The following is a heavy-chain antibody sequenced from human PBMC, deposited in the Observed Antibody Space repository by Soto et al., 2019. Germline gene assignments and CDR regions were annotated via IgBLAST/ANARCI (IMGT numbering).Heavy chain of an antibody. V-gene: IGHV3-30-3*01. CDR2: ISYDGSNK. Sequence: QVQLVESGGGVVQPGRSLRLSCAASGFTFSSYAMHWVRQAPGKGLEWVAVISYDGSNKYYADSVKGRFTISRDNSKNTLYLQMNSLRAEDTAVYYCGTYYDFWSGDYKDYYYYGMDVWGQGTTVTVS. CDR1: GFTFSSYA. CDR3: GTYYDFWSGDYKDYYYYGMDV. J-gene: IGHJ6*02. D-gene: IGHD3-3*01.